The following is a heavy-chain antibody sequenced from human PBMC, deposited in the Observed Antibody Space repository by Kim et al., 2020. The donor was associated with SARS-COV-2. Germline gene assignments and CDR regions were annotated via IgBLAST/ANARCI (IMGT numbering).Heavy chain of an antibody. D-gene: IGHD2-15*01. V-gene: IGHV3-23*01. J-gene: IGHJ4*02. Sequence: GGSLRLSCAASGFTFSSYAMSWVRQAPGKGLEWVSAISGSGGSTYYADSVKGRFTISRDNSKNTLYLQMNSLRAEDTAVYYCAKLEGYCSGGSCYTIDYWGQGTLVTVSS. CDR2: ISGSGGST. CDR3: AKLEGYCSGGSCYTIDY. CDR1: GFTFSSYA.